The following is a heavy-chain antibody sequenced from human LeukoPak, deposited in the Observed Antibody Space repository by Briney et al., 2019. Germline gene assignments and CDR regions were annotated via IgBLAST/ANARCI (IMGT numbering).Heavy chain of an antibody. J-gene: IGHJ6*03. CDR2: INPNSGGT. Sequence: ASVKVSCKASGYTFTGYYMHWVRQAPGQGLEWMGWINPNSGGTNYAQKFQGRVTMTRDTSISTAYMELSRLRSDDTAVYYCARGACSGGSCYVYYYYYMDVWGEGTTVTVSS. CDR1: GYTFTGYY. D-gene: IGHD2-15*01. CDR3: ARGACSGGSCYVYYYYYMDV. V-gene: IGHV1-2*02.